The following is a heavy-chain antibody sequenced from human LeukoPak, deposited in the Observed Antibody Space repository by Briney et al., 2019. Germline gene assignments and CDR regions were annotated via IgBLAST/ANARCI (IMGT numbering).Heavy chain of an antibody. Sequence: SETLSLTCTVSGGSISSGGYYWSWIRQHPGKGLEWIGYIYYSGSTYYNPSLKSRVTISVDTSKNQFSLKLSSVTAADTAVYYCARGPVTRRFDWQPFDYWGQGTLVTVSS. CDR1: GGSISSGGYY. D-gene: IGHD3-9*01. CDR3: ARGPVTRRFDWQPFDY. J-gene: IGHJ4*02. V-gene: IGHV4-31*03. CDR2: IYYSGST.